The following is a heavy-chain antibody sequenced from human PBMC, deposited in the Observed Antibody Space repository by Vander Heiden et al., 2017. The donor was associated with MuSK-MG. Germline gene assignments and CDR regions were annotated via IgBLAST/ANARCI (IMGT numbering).Heavy chain of an antibody. D-gene: IGHD4-4*01. J-gene: IGHJ4*02. CDR2: IKSKPDGGTT. CDR3: TSEMATVEGY. V-gene: IGHV3-15*01. CDR1: GFTFTNAW. Sequence: EVQLVESGGGLVKPGGSLRLSCAASGFTFTNAWMSWVRQAPGKGLEWVGRIKSKPDGGTTDYAAPVKGRFTISRDDSKNTLFLQMNSLKTEDTAVYYCTSEMATVEGYWGQGTLVTVSS.